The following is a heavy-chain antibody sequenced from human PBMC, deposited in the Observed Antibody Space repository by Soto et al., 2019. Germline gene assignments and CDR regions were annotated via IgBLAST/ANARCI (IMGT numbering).Heavy chain of an antibody. D-gene: IGHD4-17*01. CDR1: GYTFTGDY. Sequence: GASVKVSCKASGYTFTGDYMHWVRQAPGQGLEWMGWINPNSGGTNYAQKFQGWVTMTRDTSISTAYMELSRLRSDDTAVYYCARSGGGGDYAADYGMDVWGQGTTVTVSS. V-gene: IGHV1-2*04. CDR3: ARSGGGGDYAADYGMDV. J-gene: IGHJ6*02. CDR2: INPNSGGT.